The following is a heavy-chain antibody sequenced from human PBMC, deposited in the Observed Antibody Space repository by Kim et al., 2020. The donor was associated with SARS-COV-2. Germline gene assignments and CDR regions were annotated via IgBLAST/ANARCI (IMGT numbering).Heavy chain of an antibody. CDR2: IYSGGST. Sequence: GGSLRLSCAASGFTVSSNYMSWVRQAPGKGLEWVSVIYSGGSTYYADSVKGRFTISRDNSKNTLYLQMNSLRAEDTAVYYCASPYYCSGMTYYYYYGMDVWGQGTTVTVSS. D-gene: IGHD3-10*01. J-gene: IGHJ6*02. CDR1: GFTVSSNY. CDR3: ASPYYCSGMTYYYYYGMDV. V-gene: IGHV3-53*01.